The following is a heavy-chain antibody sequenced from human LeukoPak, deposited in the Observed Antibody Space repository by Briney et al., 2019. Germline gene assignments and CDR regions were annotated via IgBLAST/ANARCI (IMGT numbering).Heavy chain of an antibody. CDR2: IIPIFGIA. D-gene: IGHD5-24*01. Sequence: SVKVSCKASGGTFSSYAISWVRQAPGQGLEWMGRIIPIFGIANYAQKFQGRVTITADKSTSTAYMELSRLRSEDTAVYYCARVGRDGYTNAFDMWGEGTMVTVSS. J-gene: IGHJ3*02. CDR1: GGTFSSYA. V-gene: IGHV1-69*04. CDR3: ARVGRDGYTNAFDM.